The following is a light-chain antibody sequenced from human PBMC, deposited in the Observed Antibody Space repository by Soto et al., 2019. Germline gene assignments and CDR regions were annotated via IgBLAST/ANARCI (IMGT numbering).Light chain of an antibody. Sequence: GDRVTITCRASQTISTWIAWYQQKPGKAPKLLIYGASSLQSGVPSRFSGSGSGTDFTLTISNLQPEDFATYYCQQANSFPISFGQGTRREIK. CDR2: GAS. V-gene: IGKV1D-12*01. J-gene: IGKJ5*01. CDR3: QQANSFPIS. CDR1: QTISTW.